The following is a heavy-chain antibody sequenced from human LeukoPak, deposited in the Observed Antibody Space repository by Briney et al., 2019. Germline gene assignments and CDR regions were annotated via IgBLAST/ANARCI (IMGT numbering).Heavy chain of an antibody. CDR2: LYSGGST. V-gene: IGHV3-53*01. J-gene: IGHJ1*01. D-gene: IGHD2-15*01. Sequence: GGSLRLSCAASGFTVNSNYMSWVRQAPGKGLELVSVLYSGGSTFYADSVKGRFTISRHNSENTLYLQMNSLRVEDTAVYFCATEGASVVKGGNFPHWGQGTLVTVSS. CDR3: ATEGASVVKGGNFPH. CDR1: GFTVNSNY.